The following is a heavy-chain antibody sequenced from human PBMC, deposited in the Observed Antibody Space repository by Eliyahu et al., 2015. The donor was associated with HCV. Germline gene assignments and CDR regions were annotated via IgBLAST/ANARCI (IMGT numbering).Heavy chain of an antibody. CDR2: XYYTGSH. J-gene: IGHJ4*02. V-gene: IGHV4-39*01. CDR1: GGSISXXSYY. Sequence: QLQLQESGPGLVKPSETLSLTCSVSGGSISXXSYYWGWIXXPPGKGLEWIGNXYYTGSHXYNPSLKSRVTISVDRSKNQFSLKLSSVTAADTAVYYCARLYCTGGRCYSDHWGQGTLVTVSS. D-gene: IGHD2-8*02. CDR3: ARLYCTGGRCYSDH.